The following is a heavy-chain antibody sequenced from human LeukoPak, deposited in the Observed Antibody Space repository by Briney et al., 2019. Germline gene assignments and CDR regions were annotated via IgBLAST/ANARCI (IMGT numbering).Heavy chain of an antibody. J-gene: IGHJ6*02. CDR1: GFTFSGSA. D-gene: IGHD3-22*01. V-gene: IGHV3-73*01. Sequence: PGGSLRLSCAASGFTFSGSAIHWVRQASGKGLEWLGRIRIKPDNYATAYAASVKGRFTTSRDDSKNSAYLQMDSLKAEDTAVYYCSRFDLYSDGTYYASDGLDVWGQGTTVTVSS. CDR2: IRIKPDNYAT. CDR3: SRFDLYSDGTYYASDGLDV.